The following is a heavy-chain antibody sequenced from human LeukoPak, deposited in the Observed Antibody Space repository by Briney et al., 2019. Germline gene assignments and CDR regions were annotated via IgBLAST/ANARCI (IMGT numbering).Heavy chain of an antibody. D-gene: IGHD6-19*01. CDR2: IYYTGSP. Sequence: SETLSLTCTVSVGSLSSGGYYWSWIRQHPGEGLEWIGYIYYTGSPYFNPSLKSRVNISLDTSKNQLSLKLPSVPVADTAVDYCARGKVAGTRFDYWGEGTLVTVS. CDR3: ARGKVAGTRFDY. J-gene: IGHJ4*02. CDR1: VGSLSSGGYY. V-gene: IGHV4-31*03.